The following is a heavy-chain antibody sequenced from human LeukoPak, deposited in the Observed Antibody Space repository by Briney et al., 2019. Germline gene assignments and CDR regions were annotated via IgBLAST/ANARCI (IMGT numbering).Heavy chain of an antibody. CDR2: INHSGST. J-gene: IGHJ4*02. V-gene: IGHV4-34*01. CDR3: ARGGSSSWFFDY. CDR1: GGSFSGYY. Sequence: SETLSLTCAVYGGSFSGYYWSWIRQPPGKGLEWIGEINHSGSTNYNPSLKSRVTISVDTSKNQFSLKLSSVTAADTAVYCCARGGSSSWFFDYWGQGTLVTVSS. D-gene: IGHD6-13*01.